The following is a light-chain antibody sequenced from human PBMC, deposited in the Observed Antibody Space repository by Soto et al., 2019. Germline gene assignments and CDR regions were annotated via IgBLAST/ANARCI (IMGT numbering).Light chain of an antibody. Sequence: QAVVTQSPSASASLGASVKLTCTLSSGHSSYAIAWHQQQPEKGPRYLMKLNSDGSHSKGDGIPDRFSGSSSGAERDLTISSLQSEDEADYYCQTWGTGIQVFGGGTKLTVL. V-gene: IGLV4-69*01. CDR3: QTWGTGIQV. J-gene: IGLJ2*01. CDR2: LNSDGSH. CDR1: SGHSSYA.